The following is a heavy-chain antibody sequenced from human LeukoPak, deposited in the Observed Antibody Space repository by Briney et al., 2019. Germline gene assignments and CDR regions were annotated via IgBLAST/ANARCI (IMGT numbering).Heavy chain of an antibody. Sequence: GGSLRLSCAASGFTFSSYSMNWVRQAPGKGLGWVSSISTSSSYIYYADSVKGRFTISRDNAKNSLYLQMNSLRAEDTAVYYCARDLGSSDPPDYWGQGTLVTVSS. CDR2: ISTSSSYI. CDR3: ARDLGSSDPPDY. J-gene: IGHJ4*02. CDR1: GFTFSSYS. V-gene: IGHV3-21*01. D-gene: IGHD6-6*01.